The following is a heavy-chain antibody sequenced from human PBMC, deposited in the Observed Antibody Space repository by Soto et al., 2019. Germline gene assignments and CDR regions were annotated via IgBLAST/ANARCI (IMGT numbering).Heavy chain of an antibody. Sequence: QVQLVQSGAEVKKPGASVKVSCKASGYTFTSYAMHWVRQAPGQRLEWMGWINAGNGNTKYSQKFQGRVTLTRDTSASTAYMELSSLRSEDTAVYYCAGERNDDGDPFDYWGQGTLVTVSS. V-gene: IGHV1-3*01. J-gene: IGHJ4*02. CDR3: AGERNDDGDPFDY. CDR2: INAGNGNT. CDR1: GYTFTSYA. D-gene: IGHD4-17*01.